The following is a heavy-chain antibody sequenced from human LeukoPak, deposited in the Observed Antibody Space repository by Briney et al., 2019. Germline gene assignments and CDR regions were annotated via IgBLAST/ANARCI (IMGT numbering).Heavy chain of an antibody. CDR3: ARSSSFDSSGYYYPFDY. CDR2: INPSGGST. Sequence: ASVKVSCKASGYTFTIYYMHWVRQAPGQGLEWMGIINPSGGSTSYAQKFQGRVTMTRDTSTSTVYMELSSLRSEDTAVYYCARSSSFDSSGYYYPFDYWGQGTLVTVSS. V-gene: IGHV1-46*01. D-gene: IGHD3-22*01. CDR1: GYTFTIYY. J-gene: IGHJ4*02.